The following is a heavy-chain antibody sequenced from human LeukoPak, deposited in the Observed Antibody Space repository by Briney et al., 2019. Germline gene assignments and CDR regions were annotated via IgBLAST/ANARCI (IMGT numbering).Heavy chain of an antibody. CDR3: AKFTYSSGQAGDDY. Sequence: GASVKVSCKASGYTFTGYYMHWVRQAPGQGLEWMGWISPNSGGTNYAQKFQGRVTMTRDTSISTAYMELSRLRSDDTAVYYCAKFTYSSGQAGDDYWGQGTLVTVSS. D-gene: IGHD6-19*01. CDR1: GYTFTGYY. V-gene: IGHV1-2*02. CDR2: ISPNSGGT. J-gene: IGHJ4*02.